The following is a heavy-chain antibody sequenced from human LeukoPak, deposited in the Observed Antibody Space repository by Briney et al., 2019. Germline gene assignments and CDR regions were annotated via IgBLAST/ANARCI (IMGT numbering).Heavy chain of an antibody. D-gene: IGHD3-10*01. V-gene: IGHV1-69*04. CDR1: GGTFSSYA. Sequence: ASVKVSCKASGGTFSSYAISWVRQAPGQGLEWMGRIIPILGIANYAQKFQGRVTITADKSTSTAYMELSSLRSEDTAVYYCARYGSGSYKSYYYYYGMDVWGQGTTVTVSS. CDR2: IIPILGIA. J-gene: IGHJ6*02. CDR3: ARYGSGSYKSYYYYYGMDV.